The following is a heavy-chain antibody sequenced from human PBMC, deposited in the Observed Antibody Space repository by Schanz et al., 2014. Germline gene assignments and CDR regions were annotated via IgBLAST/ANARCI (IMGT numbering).Heavy chain of an antibody. V-gene: IGHV1-2*04. CDR3: ARGGYSSGWYDRDIAHFDY. Sequence: QVQLVQSGAEVKKPGSSMKVSCKASGYTFTGYYMHWVRQAPGQGLEWMGWINPNSGTTNYAQKFQGWVTMTRDTSISTAYMELSRLRSDDTAVYYCARGGYSSGWYDRDIAHFDYWGQGTLVTVSS. J-gene: IGHJ4*02. D-gene: IGHD6-19*01. CDR1: GYTFTGYY. CDR2: INPNSGTT.